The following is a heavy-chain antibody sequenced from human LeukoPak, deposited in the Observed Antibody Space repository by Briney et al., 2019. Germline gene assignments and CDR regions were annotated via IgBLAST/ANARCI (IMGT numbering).Heavy chain of an antibody. D-gene: IGHD2-2*01. CDR2: INPNSGGT. Sequence: ASVKVSFKASGYTFTGYYMHWVRQAPGQGLEWMGWINPNSGGTNYAQKFQGRVTMTRDTSISTAYMELSRLRSDDTAVYYCARDCSSTSCYYGFDPWGQGTLVTVSS. CDR1: GYTFTGYY. V-gene: IGHV1-2*02. CDR3: ARDCSSTSCYYGFDP. J-gene: IGHJ5*02.